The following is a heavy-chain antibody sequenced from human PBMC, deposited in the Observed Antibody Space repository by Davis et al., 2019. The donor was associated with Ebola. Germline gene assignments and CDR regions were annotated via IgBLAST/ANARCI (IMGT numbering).Heavy chain of an antibody. CDR1: GFTFTGHF. CDR3: ARDLGYNWNRPGAYGMDV. J-gene: IGHJ6*02. Sequence: ASVKVSCKASGFTFTGHFIQWVRQAPGQGLEWMGWIKLNSGGTNYAQRFQDRVTMTRDTSISTAYMELSSLTSDDTAVYYCARDLGYNWNRPGAYGMDVWGQGTTVTVSS. CDR2: IKLNSGGT. V-gene: IGHV1-2*02. D-gene: IGHD1-20*01.